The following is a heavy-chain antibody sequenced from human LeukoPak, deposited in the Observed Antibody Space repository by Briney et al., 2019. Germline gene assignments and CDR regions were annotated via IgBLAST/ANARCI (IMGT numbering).Heavy chain of an antibody. V-gene: IGHV4-59*12. CDR2: IYYSGST. Sequence: EASETLSLTCTVSGGSISSYYWSWIRQPPGKGLEWIGYIYYSGSTNYNPSLKSRVTISVDRSKNQFSLKLSSVTAADTAVYYCAREVLEGYYYMDVWGKGTTVTVSS. J-gene: IGHJ6*03. CDR1: GGSISSYY. CDR3: AREVLEGYYYMDV. D-gene: IGHD1-1*01.